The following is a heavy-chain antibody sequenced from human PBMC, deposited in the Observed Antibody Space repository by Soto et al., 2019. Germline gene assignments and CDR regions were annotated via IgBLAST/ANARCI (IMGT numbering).Heavy chain of an antibody. Sequence: QVQLVQSGAEVRKPGASVRVTCHASGYNVDSYGLNWVRQAPGQGIAWMGWISTYTGNTDFAPRFQGRLILPTDTSTTTADIELKTLRSDDTAVYYCVRHVSVDSGSFGGYWGQVTLVSVSS. CDR3: VRHVSVDSGSFGGY. J-gene: IGHJ4*02. CDR2: ISTYTGNT. CDR1: GYNVDSYG. D-gene: IGHD3-16*01. V-gene: IGHV1-18*04.